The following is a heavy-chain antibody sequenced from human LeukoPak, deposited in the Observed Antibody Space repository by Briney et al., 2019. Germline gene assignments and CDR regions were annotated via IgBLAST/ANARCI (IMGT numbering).Heavy chain of an antibody. J-gene: IGHJ4*02. CDR1: GYTFTGYY. V-gene: IGHV1-2*02. D-gene: IGHD3-10*01. Sequence: ASVKVSCKASGYTFTGYYMHWVRQAPGQGLEWMGWINPNSGGTNYAQKFQGRVTMTRDTSISTAYMELSRLRSDDTAVYYCARANSYGSVSLVNWGQGTLVTVSS. CDR2: INPNSGGT. CDR3: ARANSYGSVSLVN.